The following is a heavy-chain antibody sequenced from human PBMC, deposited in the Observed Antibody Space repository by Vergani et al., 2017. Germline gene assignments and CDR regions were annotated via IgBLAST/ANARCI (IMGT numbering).Heavy chain of an antibody. V-gene: IGHV1-69*17. CDR1: GGTFSSYA. J-gene: IGHJ6*02. CDR3: ARGWELERGMGDYYYYYYGMDV. Sequence: QVQLVQSGAEVKKPGSSVKVSCKASGGTFSSYAISWVRQAPGQGLEWMGGIIPIFGIANYAQKFQGRVTITADKSTSTAYMELSSLRSEDTAVYYCARGWELERGMGDYYYYYYGMDVWGQGTTVTVSS. D-gene: IGHD1-1*01. CDR2: IIPIFGIA.